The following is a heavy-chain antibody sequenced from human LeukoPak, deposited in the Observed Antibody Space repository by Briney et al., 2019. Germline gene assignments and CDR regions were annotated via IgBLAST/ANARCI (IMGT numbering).Heavy chain of an antibody. Sequence: PGGSLRLSYAASGFTFHSSWMSWLRPAPGKELEGVSNIKQDGSEKYYMDSVKGRFTISRDNAKNSLSLEMNSLRAEDTAVYYCARQSWGNAFDIFGQGTLITVSS. CDR2: IKQDGSEK. V-gene: IGHV3-7*01. CDR3: ARQSWGNAFDI. D-gene: IGHD6-13*01. CDR1: GFTFHSSW. J-gene: IGHJ3*02.